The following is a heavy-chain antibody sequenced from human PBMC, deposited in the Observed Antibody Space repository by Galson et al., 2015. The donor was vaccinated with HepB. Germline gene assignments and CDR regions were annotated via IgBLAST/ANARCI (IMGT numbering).Heavy chain of an antibody. J-gene: IGHJ2*01. Sequence: PALVKPTQTLTLTCTVSGFSLSNARMGVSWIRQPPGKALEWLAHIFSNDEKSYSTSLKSRLTISKDTSKSQVVLTMTNMDPVDTATYYCARFIVVVPAAIPGGRYFDLWGRGTLVTVSS. CDR1: GFSLSNARMG. V-gene: IGHV2-26*01. CDR2: IFSNDEK. D-gene: IGHD2-2*02. CDR3: ARFIVVVPAAIPGGRYFDL.